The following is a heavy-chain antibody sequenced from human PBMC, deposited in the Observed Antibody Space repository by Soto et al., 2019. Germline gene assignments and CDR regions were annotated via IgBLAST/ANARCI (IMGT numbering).Heavy chain of an antibody. J-gene: IGHJ6*02. Sequence: QMQLVQSGPEVKKPGTSVKVSCKASGFDFGTFGIQWLRQSHGRGFEWIGWIVVGTGSTNYAPNFQGRVTITRDMFTSIAYMDLTNLRSDDTAVYSCSAYRPDIAIGWPVWGQGTTVAVSS. CDR1: GFDFGTFG. D-gene: IGHD3-16*02. CDR2: IVVGTGST. CDR3: SAYRPDIAIGWPV. V-gene: IGHV1-58*02.